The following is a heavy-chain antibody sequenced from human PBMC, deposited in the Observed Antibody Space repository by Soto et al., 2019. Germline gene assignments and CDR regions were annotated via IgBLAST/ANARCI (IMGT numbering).Heavy chain of an antibody. CDR1: GFTFSSYA. CDR2: ISGSGGRT. CDR3: AKDGYYGSGGNWFDP. D-gene: IGHD3-10*01. V-gene: IGHV3-23*01. J-gene: IGHJ5*02. Sequence: PGGSLRLSCAASGFTFSSYAMSWVRQAPGKGLEWVSAISGSGGRTYYADSVKGRFTIARDKSKNTLYLQMNSLRAEDTAVYYCAKDGYYGSGGNWFDPWGQGTLVTVPQ.